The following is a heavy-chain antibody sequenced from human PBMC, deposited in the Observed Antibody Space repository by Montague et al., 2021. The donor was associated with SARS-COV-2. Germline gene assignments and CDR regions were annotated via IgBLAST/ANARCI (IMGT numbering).Heavy chain of an antibody. V-gene: IGHV3-33*08. CDR2: IWYDGSNK. CDR3: ARDLLVGGYSYGIDY. D-gene: IGHD5-18*01. J-gene: IGHJ4*02. Sequence: SLRLSCAASGFTFDDYAMHWVRQAPGKGLEWVAVIWYDGSNKYYADSVKGRFTISRDNSKNTLYLQMNSLRAEDTAVYYCARDLLVGGYSYGIDYWGQGTLVTVSS. CDR1: GFTFDDYA.